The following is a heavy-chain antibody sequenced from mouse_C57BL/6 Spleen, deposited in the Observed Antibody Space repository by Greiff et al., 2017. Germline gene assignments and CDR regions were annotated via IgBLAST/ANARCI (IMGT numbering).Heavy chain of an antibody. Sequence: QVQLKESGAELARPGASVKLSCKASGYTFTSYGISWVKQRTGQGLEWIGEIYPRSVNTYYNEKFKGKATLTADKSSSTAYIELRSLTSEDSAVYFCAGANWDRFAYWGQGTLVTVSA. CDR1: GYTFTSYG. V-gene: IGHV1-81*01. D-gene: IGHD4-1*01. J-gene: IGHJ3*01. CDR3: AGANWDRFAY. CDR2: IYPRSVNT.